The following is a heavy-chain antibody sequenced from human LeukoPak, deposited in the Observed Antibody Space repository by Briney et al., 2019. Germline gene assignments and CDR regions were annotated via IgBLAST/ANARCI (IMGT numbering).Heavy chain of an antibody. D-gene: IGHD3-16*01. CDR1: GGSFSGYY. V-gene: IGHV4-34*01. Sequence: SETLSLTCAVYGGSFSGYYWSWIRQPPGKGLEWIGEINHSGSTNYNPSLKSRVTISVDTSKNQFSLKLSFVTAADTAVYYCARVPRGSRVDYWGQGTLVTVSS. J-gene: IGHJ4*02. CDR2: INHSGST. CDR3: ARVPRGSRVDY.